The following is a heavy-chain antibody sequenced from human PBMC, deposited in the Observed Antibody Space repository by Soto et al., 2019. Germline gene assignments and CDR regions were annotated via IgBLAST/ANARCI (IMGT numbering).Heavy chain of an antibody. CDR3: ARDEAYKWNDGGWFDP. CDR2: ISAYNGNT. CDR1: GYTFTSYG. Sequence: QVQLVQSGAEVKXPGASVKVSCKASGYTFTSYGISWVRQASGQGLEWMGWISAYNGNTKYAQKLQGRVTMTTDTSTSTAYMELRSLRSDDTAVYYCARDEAYKWNDGGWFDPWGQGTLVNVSS. J-gene: IGHJ5*02. V-gene: IGHV1-18*01. D-gene: IGHD1-1*01.